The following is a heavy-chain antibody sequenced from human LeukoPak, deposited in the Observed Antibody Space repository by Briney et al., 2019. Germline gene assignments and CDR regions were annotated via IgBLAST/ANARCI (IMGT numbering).Heavy chain of an antibody. V-gene: IGHV3-64*01. J-gene: IGHJ4*02. CDR2: ISSNGGST. Sequence: GGSLRLSCAASGFTFSSYAMHWFRQAPGKGLEYVSAISSNGGSTYYANSVKGRFTISRDNSKNTLYLQMGSLRAEDMAVYYCARRRPSSGQYYFDYWGQGTLVTVSS. D-gene: IGHD6-19*01. CDR3: ARRRPSSGQYYFDY. CDR1: GFTFSSYA.